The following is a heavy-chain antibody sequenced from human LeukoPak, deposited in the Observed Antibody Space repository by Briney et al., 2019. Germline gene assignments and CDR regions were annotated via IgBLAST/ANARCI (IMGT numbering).Heavy chain of an antibody. Sequence: SETLSLTCTVSGGSISSYYWSWIRQPPGKGLEWIGRIYTSGSTNYNPSLTSRVTMSVDTSKNQFSLNLSSMTAADTAVYYCASQAATGNYFDQWGQGTLVTVSS. CDR2: IYTSGST. CDR3: ASQAATGNYFDQ. V-gene: IGHV4-4*07. J-gene: IGHJ4*02. D-gene: IGHD6-13*01. CDR1: GGSISSYY.